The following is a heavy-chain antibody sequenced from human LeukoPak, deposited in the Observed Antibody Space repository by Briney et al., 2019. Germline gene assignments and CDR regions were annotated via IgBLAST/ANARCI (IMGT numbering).Heavy chain of an antibody. CDR3: AAPGWRAFFAF. J-gene: IGHJ4*02. D-gene: IGHD3-3*01. Sequence: SETLSLTCTVSGGSISSSSYYWGWIRQPPGKGLEWIGSIYYSGNTYHNPPLKSRVTTSVDTSKNQFSLKLTSVTAADTAVYSCAAPGWRAFFAFWGKGTLVTV. CDR1: GGSISSSSYY. CDR2: IYYSGNT. V-gene: IGHV4-39*01.